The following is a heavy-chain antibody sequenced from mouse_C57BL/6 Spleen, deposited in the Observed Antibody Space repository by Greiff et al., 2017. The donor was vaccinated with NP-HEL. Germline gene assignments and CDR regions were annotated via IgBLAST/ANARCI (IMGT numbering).Heavy chain of an antibody. CDR1: GYTFTSYW. Sequence: QVQLQQPGAELVMPGASVKLSCKASGYTFTSYWMHWVKQRPGQGLEWIGEIDPSDSYTNYNQKFKGKSTLTVDKSSSTAYMQLSSLTSEDSAVYYCARGGSNYIDYWGQGTTLTVSS. D-gene: IGHD1-1*01. J-gene: IGHJ2*01. V-gene: IGHV1-69*01. CDR2: IDPSDSYT. CDR3: ARGGSNYIDY.